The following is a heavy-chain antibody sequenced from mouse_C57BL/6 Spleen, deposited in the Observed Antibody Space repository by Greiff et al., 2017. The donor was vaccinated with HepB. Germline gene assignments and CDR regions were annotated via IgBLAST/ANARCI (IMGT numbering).Heavy chain of an antibody. CDR1: GFNIKDDY. D-gene: IGHD1-2*01. J-gene: IGHJ2*01. CDR2: IDPENGDT. Sequence: VQLKQSGAELVRPGASVKLSCTASGFNIKDDYMHWVKQRPEQGLEWIGWIDPENGDTEYASKFQGKATITADTSSNTAYLQLSSLTSEDTAVYYCTTRLPNYWGQGTTLTVSS. V-gene: IGHV14-4*01. CDR3: TTRLPNY.